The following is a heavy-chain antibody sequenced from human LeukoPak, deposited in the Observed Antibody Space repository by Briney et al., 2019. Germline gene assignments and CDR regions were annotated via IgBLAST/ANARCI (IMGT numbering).Heavy chain of an antibody. D-gene: IGHD6-13*01. V-gene: IGHV3-66*01. CDR1: GFTVSSNY. CDR3: ARARAAAGTWFAYYYYGMDV. Sequence: GGSLRLSCAASGFTVSSNYMSWVRQAPGKGLEWVSVIYSGGSTYYADSVKGRFTIPRDNSKNTLYLQMNSLRAEDTAVYYCARARAAAGTWFAYYYYGMDVWGQGTTVTVSS. J-gene: IGHJ6*02. CDR2: IYSGGST.